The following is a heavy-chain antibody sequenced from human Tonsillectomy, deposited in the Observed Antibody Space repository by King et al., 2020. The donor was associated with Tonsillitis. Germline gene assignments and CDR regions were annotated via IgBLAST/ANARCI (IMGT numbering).Heavy chain of an antibody. CDR2: IRSKAYGGTT. CDR3: TRDLAPGRRSGWYWGLATPYYFDS. D-gene: IGHD6-19*01. CDR1: GFTFGDYA. J-gene: IGHJ4*02. Sequence: QLVQSGGGLVKPGRSLRLSCTASGFTFGDYAMSWFRQAPGKGLEWVGFIRSKAYGGTTEYAASVKGRFTISRDDSKSIAYLQMNSLKTEDTAVYYCTRDLAPGRRSGWYWGLATPYYFDSWGQGTLVTVSS. V-gene: IGHV3-49*05.